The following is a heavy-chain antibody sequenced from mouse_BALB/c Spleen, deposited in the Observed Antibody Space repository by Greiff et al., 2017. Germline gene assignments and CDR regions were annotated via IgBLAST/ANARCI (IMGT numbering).Heavy chain of an antibody. CDR2: ISSGGSYT. CDR3: ARETVGAY. Sequence: EVMLVESGGGLVKPGGSLKLSCAASGFTFSSYAMSWVRQSPEKRLEWVAEISSGGSYTYYPDTVTGRFTISRDNAKNTLYLEMSSLRSEDTAMYYCARETVGAYWGQGTLVTVSA. V-gene: IGHV5-9-4*01. CDR1: GFTFSSYA. D-gene: IGHD1-1*01. J-gene: IGHJ3*01.